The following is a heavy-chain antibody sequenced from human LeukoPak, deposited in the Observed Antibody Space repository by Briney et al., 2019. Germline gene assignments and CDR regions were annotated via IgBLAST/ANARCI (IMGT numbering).Heavy chain of an antibody. J-gene: IGHJ4*02. V-gene: IGHV3-48*01. CDR2: ISSSSSTI. CDR1: GFTFSIYT. CDR3: ARDRGSTSLYFDQ. D-gene: IGHD2-2*01. Sequence: PGGSLRLSCAASGFTFSIYTMTWVRQAPGKGLEWVSYISSSSSTIHYADSVKGRFTISRDNAKNSLYLQMNSLRAEDTAVYYCARDRGSTSLYFDQWGQGTLVTVSS.